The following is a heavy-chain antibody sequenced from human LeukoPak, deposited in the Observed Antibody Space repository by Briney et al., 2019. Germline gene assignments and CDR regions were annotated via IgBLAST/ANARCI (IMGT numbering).Heavy chain of an antibody. CDR2: IYYSGST. Sequence: SEALSLTCTVSGGSISSSSYYWGWIRQPPGKGLEWIGSIYYSGSTYYNPSLKSRVTISVDTSKNQFSLKLSSVTAADTAVYYCASIVVVTASLDYWGQGTLVTVSS. D-gene: IGHD2-21*02. J-gene: IGHJ4*02. CDR3: ASIVVVTASLDY. CDR1: GGSISSSSYY. V-gene: IGHV4-39*01.